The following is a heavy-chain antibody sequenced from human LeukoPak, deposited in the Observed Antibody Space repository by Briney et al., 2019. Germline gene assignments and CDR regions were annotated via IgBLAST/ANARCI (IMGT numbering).Heavy chain of an antibody. CDR2: ISHDGGNK. J-gene: IGHJ4*02. D-gene: IGHD4-23*01. CDR1: GFTFSSNG. CDR3: AKETMVTLGSYFHY. Sequence: GGSLRLSCAASGFTFSSNGMHWVRQAPGKGLEWLAGISHDGGNKYYADSVKGRFTISRDNSQNTLDLQMNSLRAEDTALYYCAKETMVTLGSYFHYWGQGTQVTVSS. V-gene: IGHV3-30*02.